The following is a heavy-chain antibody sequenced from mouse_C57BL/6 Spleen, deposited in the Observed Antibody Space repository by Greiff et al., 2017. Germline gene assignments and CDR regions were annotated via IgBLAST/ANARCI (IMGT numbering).Heavy chain of an antibody. D-gene: IGHD2-2*01. J-gene: IGHJ3*01. CDR1: GFTFNTYA. V-gene: IGHV10-3*01. Sequence: EVQLVESGGGLVQPKGSLKLSCAASGFTFNTYAMHWVRQAPGKGLEWVARIRSKSSNSATYYAVAVKDSFTISRDDSQSMLYLQMNNLKTEDTAMYYCVRGYYGYDEAWFAYWGQGTLVTVSA. CDR3: VRGYYGYDEAWFAY. CDR2: IRSKSSNSAT.